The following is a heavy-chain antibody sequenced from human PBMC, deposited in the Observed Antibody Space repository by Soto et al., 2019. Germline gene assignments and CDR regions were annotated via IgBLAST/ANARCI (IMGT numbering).Heavy chain of an antibody. CDR1: GASISSVYW. V-gene: IGHV4-4*02. CDR3: ARYSALSGTYYFDY. CDR2: ISQRGSA. Sequence: QVQLQESGPGLVKPSGTLSLTCDVSGASISSVYWGRWVRQSPGKGMEWIGEISQRGSANYRPSLKSRVTMSLDTSKKQVALRLTSVTAADTGVYYFARYSALSGTYYFDYWGQGTLVTVSS. J-gene: IGHJ4*02. D-gene: IGHD6-13*01.